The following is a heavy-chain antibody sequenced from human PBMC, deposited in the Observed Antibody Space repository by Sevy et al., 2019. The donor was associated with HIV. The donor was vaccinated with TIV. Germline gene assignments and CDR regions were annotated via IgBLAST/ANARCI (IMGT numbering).Heavy chain of an antibody. CDR3: SGDVDYGYVWGSYRPFMSASNWFDP. CDR1: GFTFGDYA. J-gene: IGHJ5*02. Sequence: GGSPRLSCTASGFTFGDYAMSWFRQAPGKGLEWVGFIRSKAYGGTTEYAASVKGRFTISRDDSKSIAYLQMNSLKTEDTAVYYCSGDVDYGYVWGSYRPFMSASNWFDPWGQGTLVTVSS. V-gene: IGHV3-49*03. D-gene: IGHD3-16*01. CDR2: IRSKAYGGTT.